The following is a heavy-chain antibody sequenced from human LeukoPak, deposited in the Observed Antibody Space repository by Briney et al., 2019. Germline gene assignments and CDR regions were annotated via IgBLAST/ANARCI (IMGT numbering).Heavy chain of an antibody. V-gene: IGHV3-74*01. CDR1: GFTFSYFW. CDR2: INDYGSET. J-gene: IGHJ6*02. CDR3: ARDRDTTRFYARYGMDV. Sequence: AGSLRLSCAASGFTFSYFWMHWVRRAPGKGLEWVSRINDYGSETVYADSVKGRFTIYRDNAKNTLYLQMNSLRVEDTAVYYCARDRDTTRFYARYGMDVWGQGTTVTVSS. D-gene: IGHD3-3*01.